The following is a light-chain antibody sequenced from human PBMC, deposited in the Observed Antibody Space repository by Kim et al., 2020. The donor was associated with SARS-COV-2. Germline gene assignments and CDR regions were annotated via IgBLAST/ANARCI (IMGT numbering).Light chain of an antibody. CDR3: CSYVGGNAVV. CDR1: SSDVGSYDL. J-gene: IGLJ2*01. Sequence: GQSFTISCTGTSSDVGSYDLVSWYQQHPGKAPKLMIYAVSERPSGVSNRFSGSKSGNTASLTISGLQAEDEADYYCCSYVGGNAVVFGGGTQLTVL. V-gene: IGLV2-23*02. CDR2: AVS.